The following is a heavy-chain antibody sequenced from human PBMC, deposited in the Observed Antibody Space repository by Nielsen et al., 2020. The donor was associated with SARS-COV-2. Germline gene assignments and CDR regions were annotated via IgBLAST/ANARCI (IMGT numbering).Heavy chain of an antibody. J-gene: IGHJ4*02. D-gene: IGHD5-24*01. CDR3: AREGRKLPLDY. CDR1: GFTISSSF. Sequence: GESLKISCGASGFTISSSFMSWVRQAAGKGLDWVSVIYTDGSTSHADSVKGRFTISRDNSKNTLYLQMHSLRAEDTAVYYCAREGRKLPLDYWGQGTLVTVSS. V-gene: IGHV3-66*01. CDR2: IYTDGST.